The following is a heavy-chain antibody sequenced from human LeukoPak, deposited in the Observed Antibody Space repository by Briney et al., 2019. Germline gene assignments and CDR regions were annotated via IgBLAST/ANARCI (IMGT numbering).Heavy chain of an antibody. CDR1: GYTFTSYY. V-gene: IGHV1-46*01. CDR2: INPSGGST. Sequence: ASVKVSCKASGYTFTSYYMHWARQAPGQGLEWRGIINPSGGSTSYAQKFQGRVTMTRDMSTSTVYMELSSLRSEDTAVYYCARDSGNYLDAFDIWGQGTMVTVSS. CDR3: ARDSGNYLDAFDI. J-gene: IGHJ3*02. D-gene: IGHD1-26*01.